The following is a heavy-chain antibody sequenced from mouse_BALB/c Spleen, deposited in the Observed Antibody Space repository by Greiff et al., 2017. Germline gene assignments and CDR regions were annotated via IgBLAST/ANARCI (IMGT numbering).Heavy chain of an antibody. CDR2: ISYDGSN. CDR3: AREDDGYYYYAMDY. CDR1: GYSITSGYY. V-gene: IGHV3-6*02. J-gene: IGHJ4*01. D-gene: IGHD2-3*01. Sequence: EVQLVESGPGLVKPSQSLSLTCSVTGYSITSGYYWNWIRQFPGNKLEWMGYISYDGSNNYNPSLKNRISITRDTSKNQFFLKLNSVTTEDTATYYCAREDDGYYYYAMDYWGQGTSVTVSS.